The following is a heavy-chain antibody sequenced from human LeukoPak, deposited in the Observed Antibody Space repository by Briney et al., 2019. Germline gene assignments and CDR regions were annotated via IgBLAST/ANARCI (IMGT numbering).Heavy chain of an antibody. CDR2: INTYDGNT. J-gene: IGHJ4*02. Sequence: ASVKVSCKASGYTFSSYHVSWARQAPGQGLEWMGWINTYDGNTNYAQNFQGRVAMTTDTSTSTAYMELRSLRSDDTAVYYCARDFATWYFDYWGQGTLVTVSS. CDR1: GYTFSSYH. CDR3: ARDFATWYFDY. V-gene: IGHV1-18*01. D-gene: IGHD2-15*01.